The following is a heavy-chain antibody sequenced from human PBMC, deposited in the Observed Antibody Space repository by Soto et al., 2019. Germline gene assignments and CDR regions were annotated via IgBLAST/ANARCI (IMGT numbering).Heavy chain of an antibody. CDR1: GFTFSRHW. V-gene: IGHV3-21*04. CDR2: ITTSSTL. Sequence: VVSLRLSCGASGFTFSRHWMHWVRQAPGKGLVWVSRITTSSTLYYAVSVKGRFTMSRDNAKNSLYLLMNSLRVEDTAVYYCARRAGDRSGHRFVAWGQGTLGNASS. CDR3: ARRAGDRSGHRFVA. J-gene: IGHJ4*02. D-gene: IGHD2-21*01.